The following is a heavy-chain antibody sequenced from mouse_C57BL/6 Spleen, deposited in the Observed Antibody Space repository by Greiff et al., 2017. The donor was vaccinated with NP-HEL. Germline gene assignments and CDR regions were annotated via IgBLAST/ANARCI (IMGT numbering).Heavy chain of an antibody. V-gene: IGHV1-22*01. J-gene: IGHJ3*01. CDR3: EISRGAWFAC. CDR1: GYTFTDYN. Sequence: EVQLQQSGPELVKPGASVKMSCKASGYTFTDYNLHWVKQSHGKSLEWIGYINPNNGGTSYNQKFKGKATLTVNKSSSTAYMELRSLTSWDSAVYYCEISRGAWFACWGQVALVTVSA. CDR2: INPNNGGT.